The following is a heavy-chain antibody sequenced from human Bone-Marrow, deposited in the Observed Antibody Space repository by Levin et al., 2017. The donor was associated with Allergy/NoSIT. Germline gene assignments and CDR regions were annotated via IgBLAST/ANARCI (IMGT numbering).Heavy chain of an antibody. D-gene: IGHD6-19*01. J-gene: IGHJ4*02. V-gene: IGHV3-23*01. Sequence: SCAASGFTFSSYAMSWVRQAPGKGLEWVSAITNSGSSTYYADSVKGRFTISRDSSKNTLYLQMNSLRAEDTALYYCAKGSGWYVYFDYWGQGTLVTVSS. CDR2: ITNSGSST. CDR1: GFTFSSYA. CDR3: AKGSGWYVYFDY.